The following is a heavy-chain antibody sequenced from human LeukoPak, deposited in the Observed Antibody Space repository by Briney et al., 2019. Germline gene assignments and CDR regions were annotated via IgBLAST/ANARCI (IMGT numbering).Heavy chain of an antibody. CDR2: IIPIFGTA. CDR3: ARVILEAGTWMRWNYYFDY. V-gene: IGHV1-69*13. CDR1: GGTFSSYA. J-gene: IGHJ4*02. D-gene: IGHD6-19*01. Sequence: AASVKVSCKASGGTFSSYAISWVRQAPGQGLEWMGGIIPIFGTANYAQKFQGRVTITADESTSTAYMELSSLRSEDTAVYYCARVILEAGTWMRWNYYFDYWGQGTLVTVSS.